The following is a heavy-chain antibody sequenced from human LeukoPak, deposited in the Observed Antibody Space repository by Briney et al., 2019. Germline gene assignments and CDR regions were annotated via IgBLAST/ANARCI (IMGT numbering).Heavy chain of an antibody. CDR1: GGSISSSSYY. CDR2: GYYSGAT. Sequence: PSETLSLTCTVSGGSISSSSYYWGWIRQPPGKGVEWIGSGYYSGATYYNPSLKSRVTISVDTSKNQFFLKLTSVTAADTAVYYCARPLSGGSCFAGWGRGTLVTVSS. J-gene: IGHJ4*02. CDR3: ARPLSGGSCFAG. D-gene: IGHD2-15*01. V-gene: IGHV4-39*01.